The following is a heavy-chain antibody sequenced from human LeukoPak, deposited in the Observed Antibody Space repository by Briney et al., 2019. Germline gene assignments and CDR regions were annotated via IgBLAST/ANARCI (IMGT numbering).Heavy chain of an antibody. D-gene: IGHD1-26*01. Sequence: GGSLRLSCAVPGFILRTHGMHWVRQAPGKGLEWVAGMRHDGTREDYEDSVKGRFTISRDMSKNTLNLQMNSLRVEDTAMFYCARDLSYGSLDFGGQGTLVTVSS. J-gene: IGHJ4*02. CDR2: MRHDGTRE. CDR3: ARDLSYGSLDF. CDR1: GFILRTHG. V-gene: IGHV3-33*01.